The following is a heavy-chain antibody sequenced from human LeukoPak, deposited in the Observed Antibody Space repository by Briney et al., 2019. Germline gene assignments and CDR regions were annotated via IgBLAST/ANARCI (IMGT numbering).Heavy chain of an antibody. Sequence: SETLSLTCAVYGGSFSGYYRSWIRQPPGKGLEWIGEINHSGSTNYNPSLKSRVTISVDTSKNQFSLKLSSVTAADTAVYYCARGVRDSSGWYGYWGQGTLVTVSS. J-gene: IGHJ4*02. CDR2: INHSGST. V-gene: IGHV4-34*01. CDR1: GGSFSGYY. D-gene: IGHD6-19*01. CDR3: ARGVRDSSGWYGY.